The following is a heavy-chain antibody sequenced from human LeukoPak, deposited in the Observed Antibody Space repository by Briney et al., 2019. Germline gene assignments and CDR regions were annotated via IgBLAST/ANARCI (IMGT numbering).Heavy chain of an antibody. CDR3: ARHSGSYYRGFDY. Sequence: SETLSLTCAVSGGSISSSNWWSWVRQPPGKGLEWIGEIYHSGSTNYNPSLKSRVTISVDKSKNQFSLKPSSVTAADTAVYYCARHSGSYYRGFDYWGQGTLVTVSS. CDR2: IYHSGST. V-gene: IGHV4-4*02. J-gene: IGHJ4*02. D-gene: IGHD1-26*01. CDR1: GGSISSSNW.